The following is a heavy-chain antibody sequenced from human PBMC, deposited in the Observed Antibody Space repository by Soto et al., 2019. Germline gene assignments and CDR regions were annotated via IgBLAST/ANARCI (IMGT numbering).Heavy chain of an antibody. V-gene: IGHV3-48*01. CDR1: QFPFDVYS. Sequence: QPGGSLRLSCVTSQFPFDVYSMHWVRQAPGKGLEWVSYIRHTTSATFYADAVKGRFTISRDNRKNSLFLQMNSLRGDDTGVYFCARDRGSSGMFELDVWGPGTLVTVSS. CDR3: ARDRGSSGMFELDV. D-gene: IGHD6-19*01. J-gene: IGHJ3*01. CDR2: IRHTTSAT.